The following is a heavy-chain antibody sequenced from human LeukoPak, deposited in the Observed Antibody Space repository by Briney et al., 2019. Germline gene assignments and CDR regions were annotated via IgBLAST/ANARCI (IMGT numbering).Heavy chain of an antibody. J-gene: IGHJ4*02. V-gene: IGHV3-30-3*01. CDR2: ISYDGSNK. D-gene: IGHD5-12*01. CDR1: GFTFSSYA. CDR3: ARDVDIVATIGFDY. Sequence: GGSLRLSCEASGFTFSSYAMHWVRQAPGKGLEWVAVISYDGSNKYYADSVKGRFTISRDNSKNTLYLQMNSPRAEDTAVYYCARDVDIVATIGFDYWGQGTLVTVSS.